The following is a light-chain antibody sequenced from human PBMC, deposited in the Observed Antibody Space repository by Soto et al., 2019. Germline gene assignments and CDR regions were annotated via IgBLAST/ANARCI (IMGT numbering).Light chain of an antibody. CDR1: SSDVGGYKY. Sequence: QSALTQPASVSESPGQSITLSCTGSSSDVGGYKYVSWYQQHPGKAPKLLIYDVTNRPSGVSNRFSGSKSGYTASLTISGLQSEDEADYYCSSYTSFKTLVFGTGTKLTVL. J-gene: IGLJ1*01. V-gene: IGLV2-14*01. CDR2: DVT. CDR3: SSYTSFKTLV.